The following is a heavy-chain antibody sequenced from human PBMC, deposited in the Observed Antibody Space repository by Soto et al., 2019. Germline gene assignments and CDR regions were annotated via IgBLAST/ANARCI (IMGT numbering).Heavy chain of an antibody. V-gene: IGHV3-30-3*01. CDR3: ARDSIAVAGTIYY. CDR1: GFTFSSYA. Sequence: QVQLVESGGGVVQPGRSLRLSCAASGFTFSSYAMHWVRQAPGKGLEWVAVISYDGSNKYYEDSVKGRFTISRDNSKNTRYLKMNSLRDEDTAVYYCARDSIAVAGTIYYWGPGTLVTVFS. D-gene: IGHD6-19*01. CDR2: ISYDGSNK. J-gene: IGHJ4*02.